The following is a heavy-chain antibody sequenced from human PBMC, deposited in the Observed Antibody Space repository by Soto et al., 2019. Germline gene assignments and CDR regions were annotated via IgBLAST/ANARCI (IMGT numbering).Heavy chain of an antibody. CDR3: ARGGVMVPAAGRFDP. CDR1: GFTFSSYW. D-gene: IGHD2-2*01. V-gene: IGHV3-7*01. CDR2: IKQDGSEK. J-gene: IGHJ5*02. Sequence: EVQLVESGGGLVQPGGSLRLSCAASGFTFSSYWMSWVRQAPGKGLEWVANIKQDGSEKYYVDAVKGRFTISRDNAKNSLYLQMHSLRAEDTAVYYCARGGVMVPAAGRFDPWGQGTLVTVSS.